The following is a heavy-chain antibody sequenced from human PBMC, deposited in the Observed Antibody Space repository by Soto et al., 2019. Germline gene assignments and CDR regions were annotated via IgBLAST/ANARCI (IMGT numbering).Heavy chain of an antibody. CDR1: GGSITTYY. CDR3: ARDHRGIVATFDY. D-gene: IGHD5-12*01. J-gene: IGHJ4*02. V-gene: IGHV4-59*06. CDR2: IYYSGST. Sequence: PSETLSLTCTVSGGSITTYYWSWIRQPPGKGLEWIGYIYYSGSTYYNPSLKSRVTISVDTSKNQFSLKLSSVTAADTAVYYCARDHRGIVATFDYWGQGTLVTVSS.